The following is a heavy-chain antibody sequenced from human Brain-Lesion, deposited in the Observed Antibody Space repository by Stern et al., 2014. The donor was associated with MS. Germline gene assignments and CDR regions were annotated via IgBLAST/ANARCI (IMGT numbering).Heavy chain of an antibody. CDR2: IFPRHYNP. Sequence: VQLVQSGAEVKKPGESLKISCEASGYLFDDYWIGWVRQMSGRGLELVAIIFPRHYNPRYSPPVQGQFPISANKPTSPAYLQWSSLKASDPAMYYCARSPATPSGYDRFDYWGQGALVTVSS. V-gene: IGHV5-51*04. J-gene: IGHJ4*02. CDR3: ARSPATPSGYDRFDY. D-gene: IGHD5-12*01. CDR1: GYLFDDYW.